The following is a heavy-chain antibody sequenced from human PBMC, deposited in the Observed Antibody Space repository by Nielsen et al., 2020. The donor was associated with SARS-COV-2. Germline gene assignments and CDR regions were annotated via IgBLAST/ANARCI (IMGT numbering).Heavy chain of an antibody. CDR1: GFTFSSYE. CDR3: ARHALGYSSETKFDP. Sequence: GESLKISCAASGFTFSSYEMNWVRQAPGKGLEWVSYISSSGSTIYYADSVKDRFTISRDNAKNSLYLQMNSLRAEDTAVYYCARHALGYSSETKFDPWGQGTLVTVSS. V-gene: IGHV3-48*03. J-gene: IGHJ5*02. CDR2: ISSSGSTI. D-gene: IGHD6-19*01.